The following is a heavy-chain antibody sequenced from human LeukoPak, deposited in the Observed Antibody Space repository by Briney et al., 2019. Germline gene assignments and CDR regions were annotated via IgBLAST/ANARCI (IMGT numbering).Heavy chain of an antibody. D-gene: IGHD3-16*01. CDR1: GFTFSSYA. Sequence: PGRSLRLSCAASGFTFSSYAMHWVRQAPGKGLEWVAVISYDGSNKYYADSVKGRFTISRDNSKNTLYLQMNSLRAEDTAVYYCARDASLRLFFGGIDYWGQGTLVTVSS. CDR2: ISYDGSNK. V-gene: IGHV3-30-3*01. CDR3: ARDASLRLFFGGIDY. J-gene: IGHJ4*02.